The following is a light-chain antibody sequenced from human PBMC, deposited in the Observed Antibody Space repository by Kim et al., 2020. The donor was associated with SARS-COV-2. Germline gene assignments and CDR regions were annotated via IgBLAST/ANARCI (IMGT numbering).Light chain of an antibody. V-gene: IGLV1-51*01. CDR3: GTWDSSLSVVV. Sequence: GQKVHITCSGSSSNIGNNSVSWYQQLPGTAPKLLIYANNKRPSGIPDRFSGSKSGTSATLGITGLQTGDEADYYCGTWDSSLSVVVFGGGTQLTVL. CDR2: ANN. CDR1: SSNIGNNS. J-gene: IGLJ2*01.